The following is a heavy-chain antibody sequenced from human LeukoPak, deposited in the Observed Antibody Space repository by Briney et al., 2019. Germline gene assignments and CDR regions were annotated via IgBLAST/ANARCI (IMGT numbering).Heavy chain of an antibody. V-gene: IGHV3-7*01. Sequence: PGGSLRLSCAASGFTFSNYWMSWVRQAPGKGLEWLANIKQDGSETYYVDSVRGRFTISRDNPKNSLYLQMNSLRVEDTAVYYCARWYSASDYWGQGTLVTVSS. CDR1: GFTFSNYW. CDR3: ARWYSASDY. D-gene: IGHD1-26*01. J-gene: IGHJ4*02. CDR2: IKQDGSET.